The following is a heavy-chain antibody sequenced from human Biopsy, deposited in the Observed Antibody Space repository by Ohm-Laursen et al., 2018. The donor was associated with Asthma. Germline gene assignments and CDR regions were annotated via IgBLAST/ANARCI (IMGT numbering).Heavy chain of an antibody. CDR1: PGSISDYY. CDR3: ARATSTWSQSGPHYFDH. J-gene: IGHJ4*02. V-gene: IGHV4-59*01. CDR2: VYSTGST. D-gene: IGHD6-13*01. Sequence: SEPLSLTCTVSPGSISDYYWNWIRQFPGKGLEWIGYVYSTGSTRYNPSLKSRVTISVDTSINQVSLRLSSVTAADTAMYYCARATSTWSQSGPHYFDHWGQGALVTVSS.